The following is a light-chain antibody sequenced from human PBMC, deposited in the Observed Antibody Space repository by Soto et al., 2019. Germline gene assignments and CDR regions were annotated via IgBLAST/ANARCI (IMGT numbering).Light chain of an antibody. V-gene: IGLV2-11*01. CDR2: EVN. CDR1: TSDVGGYNY. CDR3: CSYAGSYTYV. J-gene: IGLJ1*01. Sequence: QSALTQPRWVSGSPGQSVTSSCTGTTSDVGGYNYVSWYQHHPGKAPKFMMYEVNKRPSGVPDRFSGSKSGNTASLTISGLQADDEADYYCCSYAGSYTYVFGTGTKVTVL.